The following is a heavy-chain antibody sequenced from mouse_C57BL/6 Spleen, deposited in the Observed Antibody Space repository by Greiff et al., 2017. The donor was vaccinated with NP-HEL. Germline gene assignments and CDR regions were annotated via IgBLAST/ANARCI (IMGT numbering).Heavy chain of an antibody. D-gene: IGHD2-4*01. CDR1: GYTFTSYW. V-gene: IGHV1-52*01. CDR3: ARRDYDVWFAY. Sequence: QVQLQQPGAELVRPGSSVKLSCKASGYTFTSYWMHWVKQRPIQGLEWIGNIDPSDSETHYNQKFKDKATLTVDKSSSTAYMQLSSLTSEDSAVYYCARRDYDVWFAYWGQGTLVTVSA. J-gene: IGHJ3*01. CDR2: IDPSDSET.